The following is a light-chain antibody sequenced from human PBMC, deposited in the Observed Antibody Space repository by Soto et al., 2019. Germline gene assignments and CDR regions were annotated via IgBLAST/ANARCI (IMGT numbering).Light chain of an antibody. J-gene: IGKJ2*01. CDR2: AAS. V-gene: IGKV1-39*01. CDR1: QSISSY. CDR3: QQSYITLGYT. Sequence: DIQMTQSPSSLSASVGDRVTITCRASQSISSYLNWYQQKPGKAPKILIYAASSLQSGVPSRFSGSGSGTDFTLTISNLQPEDFATYYCQQSYITLGYTFGQGTKLEIK.